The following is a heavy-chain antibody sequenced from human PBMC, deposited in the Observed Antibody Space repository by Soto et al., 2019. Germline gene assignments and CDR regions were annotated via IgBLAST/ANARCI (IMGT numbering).Heavy chain of an antibody. J-gene: IGHJ4*02. V-gene: IGHV4-39*07. D-gene: IGHD3-3*01. CDR3: ARGVHYDFWSGYYSPYPYYFDY. Sequence: SETLSLTCTVSGDSIGTTHSYWAWIRQSPGKGLEWIGNIHYSGSTYYMPSLRSRVTISVDTAKNQFSLKLSSVTAADTAVYYCARGVHYDFWSGYYSPYPYYFDYWGQGTLVTVSS. CDR2: IHYSGST. CDR1: GDSIGTTHSY.